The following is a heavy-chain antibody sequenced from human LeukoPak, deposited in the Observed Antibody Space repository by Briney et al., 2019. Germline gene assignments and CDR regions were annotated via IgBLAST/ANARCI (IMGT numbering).Heavy chain of an antibody. V-gene: IGHV1-2*02. CDR3: ARESHQLPGDYYMDV. Sequence: ASVKVSCKASGYTFTGYYIHWVRQAPGQGLEWMGWINPNSGGTNYAQKLQGRVTMTTDTSTSTAYMELRSLRSDDTAVYYCARESHQLPGDYYMDVWGKGTTVTISS. D-gene: IGHD2-2*01. CDR2: INPNSGGT. CDR1: GYTFTGYY. J-gene: IGHJ6*03.